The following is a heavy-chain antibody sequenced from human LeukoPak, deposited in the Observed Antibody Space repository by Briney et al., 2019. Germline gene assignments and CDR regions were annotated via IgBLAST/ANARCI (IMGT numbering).Heavy chain of an antibody. Sequence: ASVKASCKASGYTFTSYDINRVRQATGQGLEWMGWMNPNSGNTGYAQKFQGRVTITRNTSISTAYMGLSSLRSEDTAVYYCARVVVAATVWYFDLWGRGTLVTVSS. D-gene: IGHD2-15*01. CDR1: GYTFTSYD. CDR2: MNPNSGNT. CDR3: ARVVVAATVWYFDL. V-gene: IGHV1-8*03. J-gene: IGHJ2*01.